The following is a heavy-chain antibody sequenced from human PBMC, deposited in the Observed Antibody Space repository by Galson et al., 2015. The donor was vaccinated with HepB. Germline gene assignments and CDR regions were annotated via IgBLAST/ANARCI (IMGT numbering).Heavy chain of an antibody. V-gene: IGHV3-21*01. J-gene: IGHJ6*02. Sequence: SLRLSCAASGFTFSHYSMNWVRQAPGRGLEWVSSISSTSTHIYYADSMRGRFTISRDNAKNSLSLQLSRLRVQDTAVYYCARGASYCGGDCFPDTNTYFYAMDVWGQGTTVTVSS. CDR3: ARGASYCGGDCFPDTNTYFYAMDV. CDR2: ISSTSTHI. CDR1: GFTFSHYS. D-gene: IGHD2-21*02.